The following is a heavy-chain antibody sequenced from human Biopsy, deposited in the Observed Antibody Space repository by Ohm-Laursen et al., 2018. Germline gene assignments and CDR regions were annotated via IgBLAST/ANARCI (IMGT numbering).Heavy chain of an antibody. V-gene: IGHV3-9*01. CDR3: ARDISPSTFPENTLDI. J-gene: IGHJ3*02. CDR1: GFKFDDYA. D-gene: IGHD2/OR15-2a*01. CDR2: MSRNNGFI. Sequence: SLRLSCAAAGFKFDDYAMHWVRQTPGKGLEWVSGMSRNNGFIGYADSVRGRFTISRDNGQNSLYLQMNNLITKDTAVYYWARDISPSTFPENTLDIWGQGTMVTVSS.